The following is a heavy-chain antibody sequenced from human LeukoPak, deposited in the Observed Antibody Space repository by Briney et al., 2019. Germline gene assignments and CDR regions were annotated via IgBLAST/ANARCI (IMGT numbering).Heavy chain of an antibody. V-gene: IGHV1-18*01. CDR1: GYTFTSYG. Sequence: ASVKVSCKASGYTFTSYGISWVRQAPGQGLEWMGWISAYNGNTNYAQKLQGRVTMTTDTSTSTAYMELRSLRSDDTAVYYCARDFTNRNYYYGMDVWGQGTTVTVSS. J-gene: IGHJ6*02. CDR3: ARDFTNRNYYYGMDV. D-gene: IGHD3-3*01. CDR2: ISAYNGNT.